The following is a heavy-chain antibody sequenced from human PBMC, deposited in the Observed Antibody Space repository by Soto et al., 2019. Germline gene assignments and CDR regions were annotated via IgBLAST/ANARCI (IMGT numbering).Heavy chain of an antibody. CDR2: ISSSSSTI. CDR3: ARVPQVVVAAYGMDV. J-gene: IGHJ6*02. D-gene: IGHD2-15*01. CDR1: GFTFSSYS. V-gene: IGHV3-48*02. Sequence: EVQLVESGGGLVQPGGSLRLSCAASGFTFSSYSMNWVRQAPGKGLEWVSYISSSSSTIYYADSVKGRFTISRDNAKNSLYLQMNRLRDEDTAVYYCARVPQVVVAAYGMDVWGQGTTVTVSS.